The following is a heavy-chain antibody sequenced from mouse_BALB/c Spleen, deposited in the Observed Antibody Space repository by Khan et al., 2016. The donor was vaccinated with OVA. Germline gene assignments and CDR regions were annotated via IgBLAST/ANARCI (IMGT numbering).Heavy chain of an antibody. CDR2: INPSTGYT. V-gene: IGHV1-7*01. Sequence: QVQLKQSGAELAKPGASVKMSCKASGYTFISYWLHWVKQRPGQGLEWIGFINPSTGYTEYNQKFKDKATLTADKSSSTTSMQLSSLTSEDSAVYFCARSWGNYVPYYAIDYWGQGTSVTGSS. CDR3: ARSWGNYVPYYAIDY. D-gene: IGHD2-1*01. J-gene: IGHJ4*01. CDR1: GYTFISYW.